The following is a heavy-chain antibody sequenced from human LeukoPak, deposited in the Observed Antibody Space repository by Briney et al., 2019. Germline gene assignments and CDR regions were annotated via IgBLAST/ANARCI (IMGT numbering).Heavy chain of an antibody. Sequence: SQTLSLTCAFSGDSVSSNNAAWNWIRQSPSRGLEWLGRADYRTWWFTGCVLSVKIRLIINPDTSRNQFSMQLNAVSPEDTAVYYCVRGSALDIWGQGTMVTVSS. CDR3: VRGSALDI. J-gene: IGHJ3*02. CDR1: GDSVSSNNAA. V-gene: IGHV6-1*01. CDR2: ADYRTWWFT.